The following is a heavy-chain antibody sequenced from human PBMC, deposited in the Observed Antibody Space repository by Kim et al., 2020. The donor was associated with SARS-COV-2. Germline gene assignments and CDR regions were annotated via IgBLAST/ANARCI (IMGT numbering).Heavy chain of an antibody. CDR1: GYSFTSYW. CDR3: ARQASEYYDSSGSDY. V-gene: IGHV5-10-1*01. CDR2: IDPSDSYT. J-gene: IGHJ4*02. D-gene: IGHD3-22*01. Sequence: GESLKISCKGSGYSFTSYWISWVRQMPGKGLEWMGRIDPSDSYTNYSPSFQGHVTISADKSISTAYLQWSSLKASDTAMYYCARQASEYYDSSGSDYWGQGTLVTVSS.